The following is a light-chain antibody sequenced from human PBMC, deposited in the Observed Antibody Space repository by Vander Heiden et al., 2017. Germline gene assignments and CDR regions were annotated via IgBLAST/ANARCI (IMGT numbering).Light chain of an antibody. CDR3: QRYDDSPPIT. CDR2: AAS. V-gene: IGKV3-20*01. CDR1: QYVGSSY. Sequence: ELVLTHSPGTLFLSIRDRAPLPCRASQYVGSSYLASYQQKPGQAPRLLIYAASNRATGIPDRFSGSRSGTDFTLTISRLEPEDFAVYYCQRYDDSPPITFGPGTKLDIK. J-gene: IGKJ3*01.